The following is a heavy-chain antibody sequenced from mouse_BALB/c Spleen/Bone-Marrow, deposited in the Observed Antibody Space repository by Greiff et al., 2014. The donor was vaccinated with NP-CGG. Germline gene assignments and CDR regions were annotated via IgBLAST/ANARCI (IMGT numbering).Heavy chain of an antibody. J-gene: IGHJ4*01. Sequence: VQLQESGPGLVAPSQSLSITCPVSGFSLTSYGVHWVRQPPGKVLEWLGVIWAGGSKNYNSALMSRLSISKYNSNSQVFLKMISLQTDDTAMSNCARGSYYEGAMDYWGQGTTVTVSS. D-gene: IGHD1-1*01. CDR2: IWAGGSK. CDR3: ARGSYYEGAMDY. V-gene: IGHV2-9*02. CDR1: GFSLTSYG.